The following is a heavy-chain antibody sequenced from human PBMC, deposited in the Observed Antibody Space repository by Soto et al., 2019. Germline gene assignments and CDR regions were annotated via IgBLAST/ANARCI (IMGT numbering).Heavy chain of an antibody. D-gene: IGHD6-25*01. CDR3: TRGWAAYEH. CDR2: FNPRNGNT. CDR1: GYAFTDYA. V-gene: IGHV1-3*01. Sequence: ASVEDSCKASGYAFTDYAMHGVGQAPGQSREGVGWFNPRNGNTKYSQKFQGRVTLTWDTSASTAYMDLSSLRPEDTAVYYCTRGWAAYEHWGQGTLVTVSS. J-gene: IGHJ1*01.